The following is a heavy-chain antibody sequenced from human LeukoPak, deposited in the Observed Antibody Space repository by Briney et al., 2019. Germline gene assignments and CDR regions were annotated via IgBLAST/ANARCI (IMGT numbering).Heavy chain of an antibody. V-gene: IGHV4-59*08. CDR3: ARGITSDWFDP. D-gene: IGHD3-10*01. CDR1: GGSISSYY. CDR2: IFDTGST. Sequence: SETLSLTCTVSGGSISSYYWSWIRQPPGKGLEWIGYIFDTGSTNYNPSLKSRVTISVDTSKNQFSLKLSSVTAADTAVYYCARGITSDWFDPWGQGTLVTVSS. J-gene: IGHJ5*02.